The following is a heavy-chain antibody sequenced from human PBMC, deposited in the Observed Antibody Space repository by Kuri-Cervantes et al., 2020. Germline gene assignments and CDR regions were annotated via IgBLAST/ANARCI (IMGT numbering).Heavy chain of an antibody. Sequence: ASVKVSCKASGYTFTTYGITWVRQAPGQGPEWLGWISPYNGDRDYSQMIQGRVTMTRDTSTSTVYMELSSLRSEDTAVYYCATLFSWGQGTLVTVSS. CDR3: ATLFS. CDR1: GYTFTTYG. V-gene: IGHV1-18*01. CDR2: ISPYNGDR. J-gene: IGHJ5*02.